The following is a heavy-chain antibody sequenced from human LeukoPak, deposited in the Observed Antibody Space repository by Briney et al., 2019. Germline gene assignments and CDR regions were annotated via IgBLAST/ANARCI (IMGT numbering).Heavy chain of an antibody. J-gene: IGHJ3*01. Sequence: GASVTVSFTASGYTFTVYYIHWVRQAPGQGLEWMGWINPNSGGTNYAQKFQGRVTMTRDTSISTAYMELSRLRSDDTAVYYCASEEDAFDVWGQGTMVTVSS. CDR2: INPNSGGT. V-gene: IGHV1-2*02. CDR1: GYTFTVYY. CDR3: ASEEDAFDV.